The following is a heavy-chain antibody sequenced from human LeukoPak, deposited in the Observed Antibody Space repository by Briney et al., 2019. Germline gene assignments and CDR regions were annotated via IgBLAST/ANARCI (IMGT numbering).Heavy chain of an antibody. D-gene: IGHD3-22*01. CDR2: IYPGDSDT. Sequence: GESLKISCKGSGYSFTSYWTGWVRQMPGKGLEWMGIIYPGDSDTRYSPSFQGQVTISADKSISTAYLQWSSLKASDTAMYYCARQVVIEGNWFDPWGQGTLVTVSS. V-gene: IGHV5-51*01. CDR1: GYSFTSYW. J-gene: IGHJ5*02. CDR3: ARQVVIEGNWFDP.